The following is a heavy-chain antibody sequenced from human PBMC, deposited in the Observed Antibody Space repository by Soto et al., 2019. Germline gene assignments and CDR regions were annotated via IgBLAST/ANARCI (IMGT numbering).Heavy chain of an antibody. CDR3: ARDYGGKGVFAD. D-gene: IGHD4-17*01. CDR2: IYYSGST. V-gene: IGHV4-31*03. CDR1: GGSISSGGYY. Sequence: QVQLQESGPGLVKPSQTLSLTCTVSGGSISSGGYYWSWIRQHPGKGLGWIGYIYYSGSTYYNPSLKRRVHLSVDTYKNQFSLRLSSVTAADTAVYSCARDYGGKGVFADWGQGTLVTVSS. J-gene: IGHJ4*02.